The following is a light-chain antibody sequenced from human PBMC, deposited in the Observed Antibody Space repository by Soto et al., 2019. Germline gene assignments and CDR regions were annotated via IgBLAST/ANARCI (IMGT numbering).Light chain of an antibody. J-gene: IGKJ4*01. V-gene: IGKV3-20*01. CDR1: QSVSSSY. CDR2: GAS. Sequence: EIVLTQSPGTLSLSPGERATLSCRASQSVSSSYFAWYQQKPGQAPRLLIYGASSRATGIPDRFSGSGSATDFTLTINRLEPEYFAVYYCQQYGSSPHTFGGGTKVEIK. CDR3: QQYGSSPHT.